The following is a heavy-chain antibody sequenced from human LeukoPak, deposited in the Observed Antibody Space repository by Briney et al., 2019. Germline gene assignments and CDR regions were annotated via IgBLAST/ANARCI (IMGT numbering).Heavy chain of an antibody. CDR1: GFSFSLYG. CDR3: ARVAYTYVFDF. D-gene: IGHD3-16*01. J-gene: IGHJ4*02. Sequence: GGSLRLSCAASGFSFSLYGMNWVRQAPGKGLEWVASISPSSTHTFYGDAVKGRFTISRDDTTNSVHLQMSSLGPEDTAVYYCARVAYTYVFDFWGQGTLLTVSS. CDR2: ISPSSTHT. V-gene: IGHV3-21*01.